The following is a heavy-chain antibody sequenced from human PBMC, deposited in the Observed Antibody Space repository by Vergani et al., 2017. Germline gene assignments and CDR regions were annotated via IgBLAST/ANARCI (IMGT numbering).Heavy chain of an antibody. Sequence: QITLKESGPTLVKPTQTLTLTCTFSGFSLNTRGVSVAWIRQPPGKALDWLALIYWNDDQHYSPSLNNRVTITKDTSKNQVVLTMTNMDYVDTGTYYCVYRKTECGTTGCFYPFDYYYDMGVWGKGTTVTVSS. CDR1: GFSLNTRGVS. J-gene: IGHJ6*03. CDR3: VYRKTECGTTGCFYPFDYYYDMGV. CDR2: IYWNDDQ. D-gene: IGHD1-7*01. V-gene: IGHV2-5*04.